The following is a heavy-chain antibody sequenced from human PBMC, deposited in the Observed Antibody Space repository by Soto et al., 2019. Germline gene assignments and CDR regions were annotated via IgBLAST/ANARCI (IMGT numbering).Heavy chain of an antibody. J-gene: IGHJ4*02. CDR1: GFIFSNYA. V-gene: IGHV3-23*01. CDR3: AIFLIRGDRYVDFAY. CDR2: IYAGGGTT. Sequence: PGGSLRLSCTASGFIFSNYAMFWVRQAPGKGLEWVSTIYAGGGTTHYADSVKGRFTISRDNSKNTLFLEMNSLTAEDTALYFCAIFLIRGDRYVDFAYWGQGTLVTVSS. D-gene: IGHD3-10*01.